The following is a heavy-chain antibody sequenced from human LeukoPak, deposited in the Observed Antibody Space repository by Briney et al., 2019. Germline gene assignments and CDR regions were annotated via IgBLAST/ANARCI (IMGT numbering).Heavy chain of an antibody. CDR2: INGDSTSI. D-gene: IGHD1-26*01. CDR1: GFTFSIYS. Sequence: GGSLRLSCAASGFTFSIYSLNWVRQAPGKGLEWVSSINGDSTSIYYADSVKGRFTISRDNVENSLYLQTGSLRGEDTAVYYCARVSRGSYHFDYWGQGALVTVSS. CDR3: ARVSRGSYHFDY. J-gene: IGHJ4*02. V-gene: IGHV3-21*01.